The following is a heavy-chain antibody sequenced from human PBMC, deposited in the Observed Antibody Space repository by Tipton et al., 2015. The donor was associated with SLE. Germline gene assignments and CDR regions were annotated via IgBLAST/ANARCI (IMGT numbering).Heavy chain of an antibody. Sequence: QLVQSGAEVKKPGASVKVSCKASGYTFTSYGISWVRQAPGQGLEWMGWISAYNGNIDYAQKFLGRITLTTEGSTNTAYMEMKRLRSDDTAVYYCARDVVSQGVMFFDHWGQGSLVTVSS. CDR3: ARDVVSQGVMFFDH. CDR2: ISAYNGNI. J-gene: IGHJ4*02. CDR1: GYTFTSYG. D-gene: IGHD3-16*01. V-gene: IGHV1-18*01.